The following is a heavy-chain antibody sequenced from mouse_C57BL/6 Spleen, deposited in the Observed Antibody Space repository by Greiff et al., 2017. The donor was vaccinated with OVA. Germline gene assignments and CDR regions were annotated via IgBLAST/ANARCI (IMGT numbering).Heavy chain of an antibody. D-gene: IGHD1-1*01. CDR2: IYPGDGDT. J-gene: IGHJ2*01. CDR1: GYAFSSYW. Sequence: QVQLKQSGAELVKPGASVKISCKASGYAFSSYWMNWVKQRPGKGLEWIGQIYPGDGDTNYNGKFKGKATLTADKSSSTAYMQLSSLTSEDSAVYFCARGNYGSPYYFDYWGQGTTLTVSS. CDR3: ARGNYGSPYYFDY. V-gene: IGHV1-80*01.